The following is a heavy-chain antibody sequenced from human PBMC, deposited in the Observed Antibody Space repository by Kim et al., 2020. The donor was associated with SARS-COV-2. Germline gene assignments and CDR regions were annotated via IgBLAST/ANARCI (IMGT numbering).Heavy chain of an antibody. CDR2: ISYDGSNK. J-gene: IGHJ5*02. Sequence: GGSLRLSCAASGFTFSSYAMHWVRQAPGKGLEWVAVISYDGSNKYYADSVKGRFTISRNNSKNTLYLQMNSLRAEDTAVYYCAREAGDQGMGPFDPWGQGTLVTVSS. CDR3: AREAGDQGMGPFDP. V-gene: IGHV3-30*04. D-gene: IGHD1-20*01. CDR1: GFTFSSYA.